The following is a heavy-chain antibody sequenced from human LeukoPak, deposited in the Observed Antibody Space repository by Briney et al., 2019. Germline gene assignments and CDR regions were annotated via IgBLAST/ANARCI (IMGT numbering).Heavy chain of an antibody. Sequence: KPGGSLRLSCAASGFTFSDYYMTWIRQATGKGLEWVSYISGSGNMIYYADSVKGRFTISRDNAKTSLYLQMNSLRAEDTAVYYCARGHYSARDWGQGTLVTVSS. CDR1: GFTFSDYY. CDR3: ARGHYSARD. V-gene: IGHV3-11*01. D-gene: IGHD3-10*01. CDR2: ISGSGNMI. J-gene: IGHJ4*02.